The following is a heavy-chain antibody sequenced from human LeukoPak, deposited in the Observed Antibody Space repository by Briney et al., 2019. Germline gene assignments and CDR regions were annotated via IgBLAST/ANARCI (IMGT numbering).Heavy chain of an antibody. CDR2: ISAYNGNT. Sequence: ASVKVSCKASGYTFTSYGISWVRQAPGQGLEWMGWISAYNGNTNYAQKFQGRVTITRDTSASTAYMELSSLRSEDTAVYYCASSIQWELPHYWGQGTLVTVSS. CDR3: ASSIQWELPHY. V-gene: IGHV1-18*01. J-gene: IGHJ4*02. D-gene: IGHD1-26*01. CDR1: GYTFTSYG.